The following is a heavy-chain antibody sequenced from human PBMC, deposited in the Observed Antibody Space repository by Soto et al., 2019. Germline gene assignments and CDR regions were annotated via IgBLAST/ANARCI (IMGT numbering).Heavy chain of an antibody. CDR3: PRFIVHTAMGWCFDT. V-gene: IGHV4-39*01. CDR2: IYYSGST. Sequence: SETLSLTCTVSGGSISSSSYYWGWIRQPPGKGLEWIGSIYYSGSTYYNPSLKSRVTISVDTSKNQFSLKLSSVTAADTAVYYCPRFIVHTAMGWCFDTWGQGTLATVSS. J-gene: IGHJ5*02. CDR1: GGSISSSSYY. D-gene: IGHD5-18*01.